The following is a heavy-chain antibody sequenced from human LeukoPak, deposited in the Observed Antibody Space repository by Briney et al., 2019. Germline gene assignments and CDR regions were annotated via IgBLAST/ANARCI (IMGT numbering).Heavy chain of an antibody. CDR3: ARERTPGSGYGVDY. Sequence: ASVKVSCKTSGYSENFYGITWVRQAPGQGLEWMGWINPNINGTNYAQKFQGRVTMTGDRSISTAYMELSRLRSDDTAVYYCARERTPGSGYGVDYWGQGTVVTVSS. D-gene: IGHD6-25*01. J-gene: IGHJ4*02. CDR1: GYSENFYG. CDR2: INPNINGT. V-gene: IGHV1-2*02.